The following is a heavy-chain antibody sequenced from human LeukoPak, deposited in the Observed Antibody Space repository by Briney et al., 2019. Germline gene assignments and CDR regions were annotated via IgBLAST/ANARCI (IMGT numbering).Heavy chain of an antibody. J-gene: IGHJ4*02. CDR2: IKSKTDGGTT. CDR1: GFTFSNAW. CDR3: TTALGGYSGYDWDY. V-gene: IGHV3-15*01. Sequence: GGSLRLSCAASGFTFSNAWMSWVRQAPGKGLEWVGRIKSKTDGGTTDYAAPVKGRFTISRDDSKNTLYLQMNSLKTEDTAVYYCTTALGGYSGYDWDYWGQGTLVTVSS. D-gene: IGHD5-12*01.